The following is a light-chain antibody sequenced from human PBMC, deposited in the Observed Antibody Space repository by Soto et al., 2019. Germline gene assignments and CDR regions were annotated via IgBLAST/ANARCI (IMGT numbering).Light chain of an antibody. CDR2: EVN. Sequence: QSALTQPASVSESPGQSITISCTGTSTDVGAYNYVSWYQKYPGKAPKLMIYEVNYRPSGVSNRFSGSKSGNTASLTISGLQAEDEADYYCGSYTNTSTYVFGTGTKLTVL. J-gene: IGLJ1*01. V-gene: IGLV2-14*01. CDR3: GSYTNTSTYV. CDR1: STDVGAYNY.